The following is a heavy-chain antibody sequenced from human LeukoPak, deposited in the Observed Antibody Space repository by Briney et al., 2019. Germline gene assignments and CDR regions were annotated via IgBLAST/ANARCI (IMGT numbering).Heavy chain of an antibody. J-gene: IGHJ5*02. V-gene: IGHV4-34*01. D-gene: IGHD6-19*01. CDR3: ARSGPRIAVAGMLGWFDP. CDR1: GGSFSGYY. CDR2: FNHSGST. Sequence: SETLSLTCAVYGGSFSGYYWSWIRQPPGKGLEWIGEFNHSGSTNYNPSLKSRLTISVDTSTNQFSLKLSSVTAADTAVYYCARSGPRIAVAGMLGWFDPWGQGTLVTVSS.